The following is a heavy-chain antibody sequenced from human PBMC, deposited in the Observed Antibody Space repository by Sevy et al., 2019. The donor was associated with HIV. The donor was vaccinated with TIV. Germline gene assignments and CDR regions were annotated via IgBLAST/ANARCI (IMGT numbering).Heavy chain of an antibody. J-gene: IGHJ3*02. V-gene: IGHV3-13*01. CDR1: GFTFSSYD. Sequence: GGSLRLSCAASGFTFSSYDMQWVRQATGKGLEWVSAIGTAGDTYYPGSVKGRFTISRENAKNSLYLQMNSLRAGDTAVYYCARSTYYYGSGSYYTDAFDIWGQGTMITVSS. D-gene: IGHD3-10*01. CDR3: ARSTYYYGSGSYYTDAFDI. CDR2: IGTAGDT.